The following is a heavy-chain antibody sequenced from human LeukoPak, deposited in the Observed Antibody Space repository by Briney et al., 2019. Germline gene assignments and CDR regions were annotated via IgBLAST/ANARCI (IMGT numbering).Heavy chain of an antibody. J-gene: IGHJ5*02. CDR2: IIPIFGTA. D-gene: IGHD3-10*01. CDR3: AGGDGELGWFDP. Sequence: SVKVSCKASGGTFSSYAISWVRQAPGQGLEWVGGIIPIFGTANYAQKFQGRVTITADESTSTAYMELSSLRSEDTAVYYCAGGDGELGWFDPWGQRTLVTVSS. V-gene: IGHV1-69*13. CDR1: GGTFSSYA.